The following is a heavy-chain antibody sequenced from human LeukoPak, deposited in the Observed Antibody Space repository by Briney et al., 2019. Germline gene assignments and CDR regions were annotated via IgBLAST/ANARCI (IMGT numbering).Heavy chain of an antibody. CDR2: IYYSGST. V-gene: IGHV4-39*07. CDR1: GGSISSSSYY. Sequence: PSETLSLTCTVSGGSISSSSYYWGWIRQPPGKGLEWIGSIYYSGSTYYNPSLKSRVTISVDTSKNQFSLKLSSVTAADTAVYYCARGRGYGEKGSCGQGTLVTVSS. J-gene: IGHJ4*02. D-gene: IGHD4-17*01. CDR3: ARGRGYGEKGS.